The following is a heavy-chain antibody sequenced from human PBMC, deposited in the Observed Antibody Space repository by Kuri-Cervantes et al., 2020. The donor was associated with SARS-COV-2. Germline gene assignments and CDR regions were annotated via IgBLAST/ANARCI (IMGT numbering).Heavy chain of an antibody. CDR2: IYYSGST. CDR3: ARLVGIFGVVIGTIDY. Sequence: SETLSLTCTVSGVSIIGDSYYWTWIRQPPGKGLEWIGSIYYSGSTYYNPSLKSRVTISVDTSKNQFSLKLSSVTAADTAVYYCARLVGIFGVVIGTIDYWGQGTLVTVSS. CDR1: GVSIIGDSYY. D-gene: IGHD3-3*02. V-gene: IGHV4-39*01. J-gene: IGHJ4*02.